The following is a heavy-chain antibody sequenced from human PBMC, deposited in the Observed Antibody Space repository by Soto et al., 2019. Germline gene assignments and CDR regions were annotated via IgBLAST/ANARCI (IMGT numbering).Heavy chain of an antibody. CDR3: APLSVSLSGPYGIHV. D-gene: IGHD2-15*01. CDR1: GYSLSSSDYY. Sequence: PSETLSLTCSVSGYSLSSSDYYWAWIRQSPGKGLEWIGSMFYSGLTYYNPSLKSRDTLSVDTSKNQFSVRLNSVTAADTAVYYCAPLSVSLSGPYGIHVWGQGTTVTVSS. V-gene: IGHV4-39*01. CDR2: MFYSGLT. J-gene: IGHJ6*02.